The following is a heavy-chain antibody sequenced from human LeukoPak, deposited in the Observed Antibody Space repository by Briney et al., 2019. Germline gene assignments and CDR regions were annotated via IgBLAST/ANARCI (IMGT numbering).Heavy chain of an antibody. CDR1: GFTFSSYW. J-gene: IGHJ6*02. D-gene: IGHD1-7*01. V-gene: IGHV3-74*01. Sequence: ETGGSLRLSCAASGFTFSSYWMHWVRQAPGKGLVWVSRIKGDGSSTPYPDSVEGRFTISRDNAKNTLYLQMNSLRAEDTAVYYCANELRHSSGVDVWGQGTTVTVSS. CDR2: IKGDGSST. CDR3: ANELRHSSGVDV.